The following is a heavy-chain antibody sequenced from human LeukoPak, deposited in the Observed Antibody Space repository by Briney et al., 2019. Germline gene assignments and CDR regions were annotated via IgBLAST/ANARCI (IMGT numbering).Heavy chain of an antibody. Sequence: GGSLRLSCAASGFTFSSYAMSWVRQAPGKGQEWVSAISGSGGSTYYADSVKGRFTISRDNSKNTLYLQMNSLRAEDTAVYYFARRMPMVRRVPDYWAQGTLANLSA. V-gene: IGHV3-23*01. CDR3: ARRMPMVRRVPDY. J-gene: IGHJ4*02. CDR1: GFTFSSYA. CDR2: ISGSGGST. D-gene: IGHD3-10*01.